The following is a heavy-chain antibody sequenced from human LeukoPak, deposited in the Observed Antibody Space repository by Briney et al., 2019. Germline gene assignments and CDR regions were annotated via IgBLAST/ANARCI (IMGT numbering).Heavy chain of an antibody. D-gene: IGHD6-19*01. CDR1: GFTFSSYA. V-gene: IGHV3-23*01. CDR3: AKDRGWRFDY. Sequence: GGSLRLSCAASGFTFSSYALSGAPQPPGKGLEWVPAISGSGGSKYYADSVKGRFTISRDNSKNTLYLQMNSLRAEDTAVYYCAKDRGWRFDYWGQGTLVTVSS. CDR2: ISGSGGSK. J-gene: IGHJ4*02.